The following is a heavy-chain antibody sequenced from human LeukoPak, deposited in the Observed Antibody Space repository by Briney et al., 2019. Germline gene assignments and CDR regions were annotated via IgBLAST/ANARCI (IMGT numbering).Heavy chain of an antibody. Sequence: GGSVRLSCGASGFTFSSYAMSWVRQAPGKGLEWVAVISYDGSNKYYADSVKGRFTISRDNSKNTLYLQMNSLRAEDTAVYYCAKDWGRQWLEQKIDYWGQGTLVTVSS. CDR3: AKDWGRQWLEQKIDY. CDR2: ISYDGSNK. V-gene: IGHV3-30*18. D-gene: IGHD6-19*01. CDR1: GFTFSSYA. J-gene: IGHJ4*02.